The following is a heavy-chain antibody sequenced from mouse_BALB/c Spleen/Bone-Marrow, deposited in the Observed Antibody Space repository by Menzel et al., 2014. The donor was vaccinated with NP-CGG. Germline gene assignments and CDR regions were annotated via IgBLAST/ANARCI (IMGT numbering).Heavy chain of an antibody. J-gene: IGHJ4*01. V-gene: IGHV3-6*02. CDR2: ISYDGSN. CDR3: TRVGRGYAMDY. Sequence: EVQLVESGPGLVKPFQSLSLTCSVTGYSITSGYYWNWIRQFPGNKLEWMGYISYDGSNNYDPSLKNRISITRDTSKNRFFLTLNSVTTEDTATYYCTRVGRGYAMDYWGQGTSVTVSS. CDR1: GYSITSGYY.